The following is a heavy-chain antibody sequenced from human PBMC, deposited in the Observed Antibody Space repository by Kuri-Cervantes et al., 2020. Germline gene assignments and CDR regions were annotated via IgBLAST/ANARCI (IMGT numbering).Heavy chain of an antibody. Sequence: LSLTCAASGFTFSSYSMNWVRQAPGKGLDWVSSISSSSSYIYYADSVKGRFTISRDNAKNSLYLQMNSLRAEDTAVYYCARADYGYSSGCIDYWGQGTLVTVSS. J-gene: IGHJ4*02. CDR2: ISSSSSYI. D-gene: IGHD6-19*01. V-gene: IGHV3-21*01. CDR1: GFTFSSYS. CDR3: ARADYGYSSGCIDY.